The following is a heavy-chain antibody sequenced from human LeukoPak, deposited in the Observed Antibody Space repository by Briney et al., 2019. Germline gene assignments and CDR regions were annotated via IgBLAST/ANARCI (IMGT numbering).Heavy chain of an antibody. CDR3: AKLGTYWYFDV. CDR2: ISGSAVGT. D-gene: IGHD3-16*01. V-gene: IGHV3-23*01. Sequence: GGSLRLSCAASGFAFNLYGMAWVRQAPGKGLEWVSGISGSAVGTYYADSVRGRFTISRDNPKNVLFLQMNNLRVEDTAVYFCAKLGTYWYFDVWGRGTLVTVSS. CDR1: GFAFNLYG. J-gene: IGHJ2*01.